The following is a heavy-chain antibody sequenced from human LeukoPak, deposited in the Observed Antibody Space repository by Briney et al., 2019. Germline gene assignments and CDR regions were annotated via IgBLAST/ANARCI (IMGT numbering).Heavy chain of an antibody. J-gene: IGHJ6*03. V-gene: IGHV4-30-4*08. CDR2: IYYSGST. Sequence: SETLPLTCTVSGGSISSGDYYWSWIRQPPGKGLEWIGYIYYSGSTYYNPSLKSRVTISVDTSKNQFSLKLSSVTAADTAVYYCARAPDDYYYYYYMDVWGKGTTVTVSS. CDR3: ARAPDDYYYYYYMDV. CDR1: GGSISSGDYY. D-gene: IGHD1-1*01.